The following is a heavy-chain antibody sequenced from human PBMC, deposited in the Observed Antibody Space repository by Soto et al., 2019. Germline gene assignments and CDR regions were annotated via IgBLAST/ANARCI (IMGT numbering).Heavy chain of an antibody. Sequence: KPSETLSLTCTVSGGSISSYYWSWILQAPGKGLERIGYIYYSGSTNYNPSLKSRVTISVDTSNNQFSLKLSSVTAADTAVYYCASEGTTMVREVISGWFDPWGEGTLVTAPQ. CDR3: ASEGTTMVREVISGWFDP. V-gene: IGHV4-59*01. CDR2: IYYSGST. J-gene: IGHJ5*02. D-gene: IGHD3-10*01. CDR1: GGSISSYY.